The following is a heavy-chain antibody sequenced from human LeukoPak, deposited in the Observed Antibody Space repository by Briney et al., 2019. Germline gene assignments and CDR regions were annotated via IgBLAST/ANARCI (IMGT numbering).Heavy chain of an antibody. V-gene: IGHV4-30-2*01. J-gene: IGHJ4*02. CDR2: IYHSGST. CDR1: GGSISSGGYS. Sequence: PSETLCLTCAVSGGSISSGGYSWSWIRQPAGKGLEWIGYIYHSGSTYYNPSLKSRVTISVDRSKNQFSLKLSSVTAADTAVYYCARTRQEDYGDYGTFDYWGQGTLVTVSS. CDR3: ARTRQEDYGDYGTFDY. D-gene: IGHD4-17*01.